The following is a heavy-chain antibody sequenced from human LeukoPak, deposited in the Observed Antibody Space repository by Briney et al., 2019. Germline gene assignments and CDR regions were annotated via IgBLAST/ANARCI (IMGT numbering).Heavy chain of an antibody. CDR2: MSYDGFNK. J-gene: IGHJ4*02. D-gene: IGHD5-18*01. CDR1: VFTFSSYA. CDR3: AKTKGYSYGYYFDY. V-gene: IGHV3-30*18. Sequence: GGSLRLSCAASVFTFSSYAMHWVRQSLGKGLEGVAVMSYDGFNKYYADSVKGRYTISRDNSKNTLYLQMNSLRAEDTAVYYCAKTKGYSYGYYFDYWGQGTLVTVSS.